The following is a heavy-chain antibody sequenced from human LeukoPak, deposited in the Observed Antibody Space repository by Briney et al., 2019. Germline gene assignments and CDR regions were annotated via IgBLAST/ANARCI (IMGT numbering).Heavy chain of an antibody. CDR3: ARVPYCSSTSCLSPGGY. CDR2: ISSSSSYI. Sequence: GGSLRLSCAASGFTFSSYSMNWVRQAPGKGLEWFSSISSSSSYIYYADSVKGRFTISRDNAKNSLYLQMNSLRAEDTAVYYCARVPYCSSTSCLSPGGYWGQGTLVTVSS. CDR1: GFTFSSYS. J-gene: IGHJ4*02. V-gene: IGHV3-21*01. D-gene: IGHD2-2*01.